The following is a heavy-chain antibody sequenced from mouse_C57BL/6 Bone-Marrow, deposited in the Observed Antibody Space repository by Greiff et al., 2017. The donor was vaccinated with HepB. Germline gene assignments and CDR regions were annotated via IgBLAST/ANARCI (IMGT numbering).Heavy chain of an antibody. J-gene: IGHJ1*03. CDR1: GYTFTSYW. D-gene: IGHD1-1*01. V-gene: IGHV1-69*01. CDR2: IDPSDSYT. CDR3: ASPHYYGSTHWYFDV. Sequence: VQLQQPGAELVMPGASVKLSCKASGYTFTSYWMHWVKQRPGQGLEWIGEIDPSDSYTNYNQKFKGKSTLTVDKSSSTAYMQLSSLTSEDSAVYYCASPHYYGSTHWYFDVWGTGTTVTVSS.